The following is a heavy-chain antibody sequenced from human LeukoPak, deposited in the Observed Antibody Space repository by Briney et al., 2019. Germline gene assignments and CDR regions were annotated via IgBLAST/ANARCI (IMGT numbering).Heavy chain of an antibody. J-gene: IGHJ3*02. Sequence: GGSLRLSCAASGFTFSSHSMNWVRQAPGKGLDWVSFISSSTSYIFYADSVKGRFTISRDSAKNSLYLQMSSLRAEDTAVYYCARGYDSSVQRAFDIWGQGTMVSVSS. V-gene: IGHV3-21*01. CDR2: ISSSTSYI. CDR3: ARGYDSSVQRAFDI. D-gene: IGHD3-22*01. CDR1: GFTFSSHS.